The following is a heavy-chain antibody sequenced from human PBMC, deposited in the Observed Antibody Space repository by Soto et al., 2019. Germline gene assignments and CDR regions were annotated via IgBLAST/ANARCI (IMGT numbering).Heavy chain of an antibody. V-gene: IGHV1-8*01. CDR2: MNPNSGNT. D-gene: IGHD4-17*01. J-gene: IGHJ4*02. Sequence: ASVKVSCKASGYTFTSYDINWVRQATGQGLEWMGWMNPNSGNTGYAQKFQGRVTMTRNTSISTAYMELSNLRSEDTAVYYCARGGSEYGDYGDDYWGQGTLVTVSS. CDR3: ARGGSEYGDYGDDY. CDR1: GYTFTSYD.